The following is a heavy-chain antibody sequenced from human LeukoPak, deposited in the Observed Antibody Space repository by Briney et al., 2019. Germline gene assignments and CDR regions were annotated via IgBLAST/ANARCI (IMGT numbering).Heavy chain of an antibody. CDR3: ARDSEAYCGGDCYFYFDY. Sequence: GGSLRLSCAVSGFSFSSFGMIWVRQAPGKGLEWLASISGSGDFIYYADSVKGRFTISKDNAKNSVPLQLNSLRAEDTAIYYCARDSEAYCGGDCYFYFDYWGQGTRVTVSS. V-gene: IGHV3-21*01. D-gene: IGHD2-21*02. J-gene: IGHJ4*02. CDR2: ISGSGDFI. CDR1: GFSFSSFG.